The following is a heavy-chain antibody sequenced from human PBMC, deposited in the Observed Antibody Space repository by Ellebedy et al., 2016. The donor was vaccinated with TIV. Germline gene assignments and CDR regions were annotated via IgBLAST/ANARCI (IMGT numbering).Heavy chain of an antibody. V-gene: IGHV4-39*07. CDR2: IYYSGST. CDR1: GGYISSSSYY. CDR3: ARDRWGGSSGYGY. Sequence: SETLSLXXTVSGGYISSSSYYWGWIRQPPGKGLEWIGSIYYSGSTYYNPSLKSRVTISVDTSKNQFSLKLSSVTAADTAVYYCARDRWGGSSGYGYWGQGTLVTVSS. D-gene: IGHD3-22*01. J-gene: IGHJ4*02.